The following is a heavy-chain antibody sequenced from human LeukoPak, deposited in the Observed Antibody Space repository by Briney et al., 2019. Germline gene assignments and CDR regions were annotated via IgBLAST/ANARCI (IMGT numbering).Heavy chain of an antibody. D-gene: IGHD1-26*01. CDR1: GGSISSYY. Sequence: SETLSLTCTVSGGSISSYYWSWIRQPPGKGLEWIGYICYSGSTNYNPSLKSRITISVDTSKNQFSLKLSSVTAADTAVYYCARKIVGATGFDYWGQGTLVTVSS. V-gene: IGHV4-59*01. CDR3: ARKIVGATGFDY. CDR2: ICYSGST. J-gene: IGHJ4*02.